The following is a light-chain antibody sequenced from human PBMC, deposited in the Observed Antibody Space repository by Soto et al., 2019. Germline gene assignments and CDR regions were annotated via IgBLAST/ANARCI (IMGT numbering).Light chain of an antibody. Sequence: AIRMTQSPSSFSASTGDRVTITCRASQGISSYLAWYQQKPGKAPKLLIYAASTLQSGVPSRFSGSGSGTAFTFTISCLQSEDFATYYCQQYYSYPRTFGQGTKLEIK. CDR1: QGISSY. CDR2: AAS. V-gene: IGKV1-8*01. J-gene: IGKJ2*01. CDR3: QQYYSYPRT.